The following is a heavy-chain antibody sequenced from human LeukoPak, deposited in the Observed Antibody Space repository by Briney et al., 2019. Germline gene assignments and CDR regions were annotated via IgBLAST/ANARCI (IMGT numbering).Heavy chain of an antibody. CDR3: ARATREYGMGY. D-gene: IGHD4-17*01. J-gene: IGHJ4*02. CDR2: IIPIFGIA. CDR1: GGTFSSYA. Sequence: GASVKVSCKASGGTFSSYAISWVRQARGQGLEWMARIIPIFGIANYAQKFQGRVTITADKSTSTAYMELSSLRSEDTAVYYCARATREYGMGYWGQGTLVTVSS. V-gene: IGHV1-69*04.